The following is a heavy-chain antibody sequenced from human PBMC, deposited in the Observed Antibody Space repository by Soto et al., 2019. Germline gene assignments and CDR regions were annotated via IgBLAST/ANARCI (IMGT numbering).Heavy chain of an antibody. D-gene: IGHD4-17*01. Sequence: PSETLSLTFDVYGGSFSGYYWSWIRQPPGKGLEWIGEINHSGSTNYNPSLKSRVTISVDTSKNQFSLKLSSVTAADTAVYYCARGAYGGNSGEYFQHWGQGTLVTVSS. J-gene: IGHJ1*01. V-gene: IGHV4-34*01. CDR2: INHSGST. CDR1: GGSFSGYY. CDR3: ARGAYGGNSGEYFQH.